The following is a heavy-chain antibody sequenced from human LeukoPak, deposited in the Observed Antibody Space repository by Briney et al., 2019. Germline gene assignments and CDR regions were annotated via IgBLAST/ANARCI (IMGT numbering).Heavy chain of an antibody. CDR2: IYHSGRS. V-gene: IGHV4-38-2*02. D-gene: IGHD3-10*01. CDR3: ASETYYYGSGSRYNGV. CDR1: GYSISSGYY. J-gene: IGHJ6*04. Sequence: RTSETLSLTCTVSGYSISSGYYWGWMRHPPGKGLGWIGTIYHSGRSHYNPSLKSRVTISVDPSKNHFSLKLRSVTAADTAVYYCASETYYYGSGSRYNGVWGKGTTVTVSS.